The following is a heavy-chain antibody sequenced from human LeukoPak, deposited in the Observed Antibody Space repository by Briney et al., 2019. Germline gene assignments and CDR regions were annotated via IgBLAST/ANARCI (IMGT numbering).Heavy chain of an antibody. V-gene: IGHV3-48*02. CDR3: ARSFDF. CDR2: ISTSSSSI. Sequence: GGSLRLSCGASGFXFSSHDMNWVRQAPGKGLEWVSYISTSSSSIYYADSVKGRFTISRDNAKNSLYLQMNSLRDEDTAVYYCARSFDFWGQGTLVTVSS. J-gene: IGHJ4*02. CDR1: GFXFSSHD.